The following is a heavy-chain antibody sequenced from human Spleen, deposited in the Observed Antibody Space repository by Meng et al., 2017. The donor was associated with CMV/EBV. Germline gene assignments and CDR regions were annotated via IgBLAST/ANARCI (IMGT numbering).Heavy chain of an antibody. J-gene: IGHJ4*02. CDR2: INHSGSN. D-gene: IGHD6-6*01. Sequence: SQTLSLTRAVYVGSFRDYYWSWIRQPSGKGLEWIGEINHSGSNNDNASLKSRVTISVDTSKNQFSLKLSSVTAADTAVYYCARRVNFVYSSSNYRYFDYWGQGTLVTVSS. CDR1: VGSFRDYY. V-gene: IGHV4-34*01. CDR3: ARRVNFVYSSSNYRYFDY.